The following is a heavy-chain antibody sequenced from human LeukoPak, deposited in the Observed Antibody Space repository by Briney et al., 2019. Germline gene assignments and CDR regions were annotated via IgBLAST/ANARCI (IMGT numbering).Heavy chain of an antibody. Sequence: SETLSLTCAVYGGSFSGYYWSWIRQPPGKGLEWIGEINHSGSTNYNPSLKSRVTISVDTSKNQFSLKLTSVTAADTAVYYCTRRPGASGSYLGVWGKGTTVTISS. D-gene: IGHD1-26*01. V-gene: IGHV4-34*01. J-gene: IGHJ6*03. CDR1: GGSFSGYY. CDR2: INHSGST. CDR3: TRRPGASGSYLGV.